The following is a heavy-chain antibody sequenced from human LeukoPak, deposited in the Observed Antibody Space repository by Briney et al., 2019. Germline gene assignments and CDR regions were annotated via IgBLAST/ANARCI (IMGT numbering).Heavy chain of an antibody. V-gene: IGHV4-59*12. J-gene: IGHJ4*02. CDR2: IYYSWST. CDR1: DVSISTYY. D-gene: IGHD5-18*01. Sequence: PSETLSLTCTVSDVSISTYYWSWMRQPPGKGLEGVGYIYYSWSTNYNPPLNSRLTISVDTSKNHFSLKLRSATAAATAAYYCAREADTAMVPYVDYWGQGTLVTVSS. CDR3: AREADTAMVPYVDY.